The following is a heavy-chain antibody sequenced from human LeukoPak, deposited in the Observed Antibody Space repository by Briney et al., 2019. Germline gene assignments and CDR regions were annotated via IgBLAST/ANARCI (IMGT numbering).Heavy chain of an antibody. CDR1: GFTFSSYS. V-gene: IGHV3-48*04. CDR2: ISSSGSTI. CDR3: ARDKGYSYGYPDAFDI. Sequence: PGGSLRLSCAASGFTFSSYSMNWVRQAPGKGLEWVSYISSSGSTIYYADSVKGRFTISRDNAKNSLYLQMNSLRAEDTAVYYCARDKGYSYGYPDAFDIWGQGTMVTVSS. J-gene: IGHJ3*02. D-gene: IGHD5-18*01.